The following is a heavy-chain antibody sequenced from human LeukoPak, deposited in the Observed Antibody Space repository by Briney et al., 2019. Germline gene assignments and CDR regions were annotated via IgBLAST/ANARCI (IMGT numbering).Heavy chain of an antibody. D-gene: IGHD1-20*01. CDR3: ARDSPITGSFYYYMDV. CDR2: SSSSGTSI. J-gene: IGHJ6*03. V-gene: IGHV3-48*03. CDR1: GFTFSSYE. Sequence: GGSLRLSCAASGFTFSSYEMNWVRQAPGKGLEWISYSSSSGTSIYYADSVKGRFTVSRDNTKNSLYLQMNSLRAEDTAAYYCARDSPITGSFYYYMDVWGKGTTVTVSS.